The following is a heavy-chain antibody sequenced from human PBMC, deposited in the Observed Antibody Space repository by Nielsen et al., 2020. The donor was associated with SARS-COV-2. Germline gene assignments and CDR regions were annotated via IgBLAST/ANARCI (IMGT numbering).Heavy chain of an antibody. J-gene: IGHJ4*02. V-gene: IGHV3-23*01. CDR1: GFTFSSYA. Sequence: GGSLTLSCAASGFTFSSYAMTWVRQAPGKGLEWVSTISGTGGSTFYADSVKGRFTISRDNSKNTLYLQMNSLRAEDTAVYYCVIAVAGYFDYWGQGTLVTVSS. D-gene: IGHD6-19*01. CDR2: ISGTGGST. CDR3: VIAVAGYFDY.